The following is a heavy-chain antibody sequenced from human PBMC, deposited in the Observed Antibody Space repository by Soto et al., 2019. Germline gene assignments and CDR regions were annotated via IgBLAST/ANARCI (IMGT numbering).Heavy chain of an antibody. J-gene: IGHJ6*02. Sequence: KISYKGSGCNFISHWSGWMRKKPGKGLEWMGIIYPGDSDTRYSPSFQGQVTISADKSISPAYLKWSSLKASDPAMYYCARMGYYAILTGLAYYYGMAVRGHGPTVTVS. CDR2: IYPGDSDT. V-gene: IGHV5-51*01. CDR1: GCNFISHW. D-gene: IGHD3-9*01. CDR3: ARMGYYAILTGLAYYYGMAV.